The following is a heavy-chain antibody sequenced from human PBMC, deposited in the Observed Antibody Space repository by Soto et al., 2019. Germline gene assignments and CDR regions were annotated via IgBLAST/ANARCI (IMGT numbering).Heavy chain of an antibody. J-gene: IGHJ3*02. CDR3: ARTAGGRVRGALDI. Sequence: QVQLVESGGGVVQPGTSLRLSCEASGFTFSSYGMHWVRQAPGKGLEWVAVIPNTENKKYYADSVKGRFTISRDNSQNTLFLQMDSLMSEDTAVYYCARTAGGRVRGALDIWGQGTMVTVS. CDR1: GFTFSSYG. V-gene: IGHV3-30-3*01. D-gene: IGHD6-13*01. CDR2: IPNTENKK.